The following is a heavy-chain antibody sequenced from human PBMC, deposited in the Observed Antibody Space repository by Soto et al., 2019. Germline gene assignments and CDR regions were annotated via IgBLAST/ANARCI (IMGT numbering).Heavy chain of an antibody. V-gene: IGHV1-69*13. CDR2: IIPIFGTA. J-gene: IGHJ6*02. CDR3: ARFRVRSAKESDTAQMAEGYYNYGMDV. D-gene: IGHD5-18*01. CDR1: GGTFSSYA. Sequence: ASVKVSCKASGGTFSSYAISWVRQAPGQGLEWMGGIIPIFGTANYAQKFQGRVTITADESTSTAYMELSSRRSEDTAVYYCARFRVRSAKESDTAQMAEGYYNYGMDVWGQGTTVTVS.